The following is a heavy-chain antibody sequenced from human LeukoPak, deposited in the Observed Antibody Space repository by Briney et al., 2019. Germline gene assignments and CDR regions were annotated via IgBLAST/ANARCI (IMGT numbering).Heavy chain of an antibody. CDR2: IKQDGSEK. CDR3: ATDIVATTDYYYYGMDV. J-gene: IGHJ6*02. Sequence: GGSLRLSCAASGFTFSSYWMSWVRQAPGKGLEWVANIKQDGSEKYYVDSVKGRFTISRDNAKNSLYLQMNSLRAEDTAVYYCATDIVATTDYYYYGMDVWGQGTTVTVSS. CDR1: GFTFSSYW. V-gene: IGHV3-7*04. D-gene: IGHD5-12*01.